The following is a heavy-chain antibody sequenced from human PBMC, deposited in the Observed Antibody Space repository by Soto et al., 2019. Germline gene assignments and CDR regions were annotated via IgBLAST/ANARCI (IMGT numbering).Heavy chain of an antibody. Sequence: GSLRLSCAASGFTFSSYSMNWVRQAPGKVLEWVSYISSSSSTIYYADSVKGRFTISRDNAKNSLYLQMNSLRAEDTAVYYCARYSFQIDAFDIWGQGTMVTV. CDR3: ARYSFQIDAFDI. D-gene: IGHD2-21*01. V-gene: IGHV3-48*01. CDR2: ISSSSSTI. CDR1: GFTFSSYS. J-gene: IGHJ3*02.